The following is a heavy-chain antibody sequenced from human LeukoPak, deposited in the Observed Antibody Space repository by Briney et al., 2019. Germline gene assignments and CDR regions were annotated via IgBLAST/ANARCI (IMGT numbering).Heavy chain of an antibody. CDR3: ATVGTTEGDGLDY. Sequence: ASVKVSCMVSGNTLTELSMHWVRQAPGKGLEWMGGFDPEDGETIYAQKFQGRVTMTEDTSTDTAYMELSSLRSEDTAVYYCATVGTTEGDGLDYWGQGTLVTVSS. D-gene: IGHD1-7*01. CDR2: FDPEDGET. J-gene: IGHJ4*02. CDR1: GNTLTELS. V-gene: IGHV1-24*01.